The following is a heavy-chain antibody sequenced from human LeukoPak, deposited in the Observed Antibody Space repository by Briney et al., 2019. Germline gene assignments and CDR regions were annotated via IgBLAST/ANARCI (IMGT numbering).Heavy chain of an antibody. V-gene: IGHV1-2*02. CDR3: ARDQLRIAAAGTGGGY. D-gene: IGHD6-13*01. J-gene: IGHJ4*02. Sequence: ASVKVSCKASGYTFTGYYMHWVRQAPGQGLEWMGWINPNSGGTNYAQKFQSRVTMTRDTSISTAYMELSRLRSDDTAVYYCARDQLRIAAAGTGGGYWGQGTLVTVSS. CDR2: INPNSGGT. CDR1: GYTFTGYY.